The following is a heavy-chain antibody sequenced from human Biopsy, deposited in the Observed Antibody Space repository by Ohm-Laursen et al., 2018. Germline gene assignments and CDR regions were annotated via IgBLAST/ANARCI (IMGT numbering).Heavy chain of an antibody. V-gene: IGHV4-59*01. J-gene: IGHJ3*01. Sequence: SQTLSLTCTVSGGSITDDYWSWIRQSSGKGLEWIGFISKGGDTTYNPSLRGRVAISVDASKNQFSLKLSSVTAADTAIFFCARLYRLDDYWNDDPPDAFDVWGQGTRVTVSS. D-gene: IGHD1-1*01. CDR2: ISKGGDT. CDR3: ARLYRLDDYWNDDPPDAFDV. CDR1: GGSITDDY.